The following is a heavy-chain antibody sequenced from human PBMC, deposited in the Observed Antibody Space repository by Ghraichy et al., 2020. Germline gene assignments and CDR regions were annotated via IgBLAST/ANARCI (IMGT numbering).Heavy chain of an antibody. Sequence: SVKVSCKAPGGTFSSYAISWVRQAPGQGLEWMGGIIPFIGTTDYAQKFQGRVTITTDESTSTAYMELSSLRSEDTAVHYCARDGYRYGYDYFDYWGQGTLVTVSS. V-gene: IGHV1-69*05. J-gene: IGHJ4*02. CDR1: GGTFSSYA. D-gene: IGHD5-18*01. CDR2: IIPFIGTT. CDR3: ARDGYRYGYDYFDY.